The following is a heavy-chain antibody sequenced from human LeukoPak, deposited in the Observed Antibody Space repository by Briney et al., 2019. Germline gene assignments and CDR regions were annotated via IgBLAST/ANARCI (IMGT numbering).Heavy chain of an antibody. J-gene: IGHJ4*02. CDR2: ISYDGSNK. V-gene: IGHV3-30*03. D-gene: IGHD3-9*01. CDR1: GFTFSSYG. CDR3: ARSYDILTGYYHDY. Sequence: PGGSLRLSCAASGFTFSSYGMHWVRQAPGKGLEWVAVISYDGSNKYYADSVKGRFTISRDNSKNTLYLQMNSLRAEDTAVYYCARSYDILTGYYHDYWGQGTLVTVSS.